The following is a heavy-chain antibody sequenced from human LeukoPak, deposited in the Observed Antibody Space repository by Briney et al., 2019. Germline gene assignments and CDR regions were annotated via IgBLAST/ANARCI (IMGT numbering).Heavy chain of an antibody. V-gene: IGHV4-59*01. CDR2: ISFSGIT. CDR3: ASYRDGYNFDY. Sequence: PSETLSLTCTVSGGSISSYYWSWIRQPPGRGLEWIGYISFSGITNYNPSLKSRLTISVDTSKNQFSLKLGSVTAADTAVYYCASYRDGYNFDYWGQGTLVTISS. CDR1: GGSISSYY. J-gene: IGHJ4*02. D-gene: IGHD5-24*01.